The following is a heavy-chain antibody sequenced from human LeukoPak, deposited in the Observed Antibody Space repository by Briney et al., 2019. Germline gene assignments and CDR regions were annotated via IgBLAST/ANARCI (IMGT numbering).Heavy chain of an antibody. V-gene: IGHV4-59*01. J-gene: IGHJ4*02. Sequence: SETLSLTCTVSGGSISSYYWSWIRQPPGKGLEWIGYIYYSGSTNYNPSLKSRVTISVDTFKNQFSLKLSSVTAADTAVYYCARGSYYYDSSGYLYFDYCGQGTLVTVSS. CDR2: IYYSGST. D-gene: IGHD3-22*01. CDR3: ARGSYYYDSSGYLYFDY. CDR1: GGSISSYY.